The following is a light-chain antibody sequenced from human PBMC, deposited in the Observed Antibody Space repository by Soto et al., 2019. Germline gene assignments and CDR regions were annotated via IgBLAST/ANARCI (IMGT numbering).Light chain of an antibody. CDR3: QQYDDLPYT. J-gene: IGKJ2*01. CDR1: EDINNY. V-gene: IGKV1-33*01. CDR2: DAS. Sequence: DIQMTQSPSSLSASVGDRDTIACQASEDINNYLSWFQQKPGKAPKLLIYDASKLEAGVPSRFSGSASGADFTFTISSLEAEDIATYFCQQYDDLPYTFGQGTKLEIK.